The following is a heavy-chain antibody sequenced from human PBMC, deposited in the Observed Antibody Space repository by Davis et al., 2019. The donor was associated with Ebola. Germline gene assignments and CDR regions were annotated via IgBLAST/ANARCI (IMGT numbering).Heavy chain of an antibody. CDR2: INPSGGST. J-gene: IGHJ6*04. CDR3: ARETGDGGGMDV. V-gene: IGHV1-46*01. Sequence: AASVKVSCKASGYTFTSYGISWVRQAPGQGLEWMGIINPSGGSTTYAQKFQGRFTMTRDTSTSTVYMELSSLRSEDTAVYYCARETGDGGGMDVWGKGTTVTVSS. D-gene: IGHD7-27*01. CDR1: GYTFTSYG.